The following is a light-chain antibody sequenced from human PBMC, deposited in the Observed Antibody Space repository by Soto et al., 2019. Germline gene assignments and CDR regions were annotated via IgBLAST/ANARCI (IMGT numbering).Light chain of an antibody. J-gene: IGKJ3*01. CDR3: QQYDNRPPFT. V-gene: IGKV1-33*01. CDR2: GAS. Sequence: DIQMTQSPSSLSASVGARVSITCQASQDIRTSLSWFQQKPGRAPKLLIYGASNLETGVPSRFRGSGSGTDFTFTISSLQPVDIATYYCQQYDNRPPFTFGPGTKVDIK. CDR1: QDIRTS.